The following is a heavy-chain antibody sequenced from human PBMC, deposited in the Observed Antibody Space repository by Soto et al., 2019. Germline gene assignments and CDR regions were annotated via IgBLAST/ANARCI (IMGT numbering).Heavy chain of an antibody. CDR3: ARDDCSGGSCYAGGWFDH. D-gene: IGHD2-15*01. J-gene: IGHJ5*02. CDR2: IIPIFGTA. CDR1: GGTFSSYA. Sequence: QVQLVQSGAEVKKPGSSVKVSCKASGGTFSSYAISWVRQAPGQGLEWMGGIIPIFGTANYAQKFQGRVTITADDSTSTAYMELSSLRSEDTAVYYCARDDCSGGSCYAGGWFDHWGQGTLVTVSS. V-gene: IGHV1-69*01.